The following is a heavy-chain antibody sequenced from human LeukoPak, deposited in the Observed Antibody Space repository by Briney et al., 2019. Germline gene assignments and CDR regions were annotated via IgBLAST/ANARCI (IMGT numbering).Heavy chain of an antibody. Sequence: SETLSLTCTVSGGSISSGSYYWSWIRQPAGKGLEWIGRIYTSGSTNYNPSLKSRVTISVDTSKNQFSLKLSSVTAADTAVYYCARPFRLIQRYFDLWGRGTLVTVPS. CDR3: ARPFRLIQRYFDL. V-gene: IGHV4-61*02. CDR1: GGSISSGSYY. CDR2: IYTSGST. D-gene: IGHD2-8*01. J-gene: IGHJ2*01.